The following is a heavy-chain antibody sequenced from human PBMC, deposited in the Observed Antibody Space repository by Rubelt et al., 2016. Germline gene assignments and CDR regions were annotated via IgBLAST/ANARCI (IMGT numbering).Heavy chain of an antibody. V-gene: IGHV2-5*02. CDR2: IYWDDDK. CDR3: AHNVDTAMADY. J-gene: IGHJ4*02. Sequence: QITLKESGPTLVKPTQTLTLTCTFSGFSLSTSGVGVGWIRQPPGKALEWLALIYWDDDKRYSPSLKSRHTITKATSKNQVVLTMTNRDPVDTATYYCAHNVDTAMADYWGQGTLVTVSS. CDR1: GFSLSTSGVG. D-gene: IGHD5-18*01.